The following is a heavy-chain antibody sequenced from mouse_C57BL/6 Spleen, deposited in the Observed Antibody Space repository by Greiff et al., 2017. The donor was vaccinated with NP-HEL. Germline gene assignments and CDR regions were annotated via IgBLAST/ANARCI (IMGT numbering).Heavy chain of an antibody. CDR3: AREDITTVVATPFAY. Sequence: QVQLQQPGTELVKPGASVKLPCKASGYTFTSYWMHWVKQRPGQGLEWIGNINPSNGGTNYNEKFKSKATLTVDKSSSTAYMQLSSLTSEDSAVYYCAREDITTVVATPFAYWGQGTLVTVSA. V-gene: IGHV1-53*01. CDR1: GYTFTSYW. D-gene: IGHD1-1*01. J-gene: IGHJ3*01. CDR2: INPSNGGT.